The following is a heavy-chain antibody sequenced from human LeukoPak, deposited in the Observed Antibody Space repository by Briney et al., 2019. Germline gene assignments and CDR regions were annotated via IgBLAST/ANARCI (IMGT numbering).Heavy chain of an antibody. Sequence: SETLSLTCAVYGGSFSGYYWSWIRQPPGKGLEWIGEINHSGSTNYNPSLKSRVTISVDTSKNQFSLNLSSVTAADTAVYYCARGGPEIDYWGQGTLVTVSS. V-gene: IGHV4-34*01. CDR1: GGSFSGYY. CDR3: ARGGPEIDY. J-gene: IGHJ4*02. D-gene: IGHD1-14*01. CDR2: INHSGST.